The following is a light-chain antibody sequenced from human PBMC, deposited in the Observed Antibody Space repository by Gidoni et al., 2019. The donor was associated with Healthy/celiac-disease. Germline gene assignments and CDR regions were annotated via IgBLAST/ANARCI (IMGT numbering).Light chain of an antibody. CDR3: QSYDSSNYWV. J-gene: IGLJ3*02. V-gene: IGLV6-57*04. CDR2: EDN. Sequence: NFMLTQPHSVSASPGKPVTISCTRSSGSIASNYVQWYQQRPGSAPTTVIYEDNQRPSGVPDRFSGPIDSSSNSASLTISGLKTEDEADYYCQSYDSSNYWVFGGGTKLTVL. CDR1: SGSIASNY.